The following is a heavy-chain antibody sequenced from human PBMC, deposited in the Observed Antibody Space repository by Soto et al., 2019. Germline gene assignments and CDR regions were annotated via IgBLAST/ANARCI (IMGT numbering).Heavy chain of an antibody. J-gene: IGHJ4*02. D-gene: IGHD2-15*01. CDR1: GFTFSDYG. CDR2: ISYDGSDR. CDR3: ARSTYCNAGSCYPQY. V-gene: IGHV3-30*03. Sequence: VQVEEFGGGVVRPGRSLRLSGEGPGFTFSDYGFHWVRQAPGKGLEWVAMISYDGSDRYYRDSVQGRFTISRDDSKNTVFLQMNSLRPEDTAMYYCARSTYCNAGSCYPQYWGPGTLVTVSS.